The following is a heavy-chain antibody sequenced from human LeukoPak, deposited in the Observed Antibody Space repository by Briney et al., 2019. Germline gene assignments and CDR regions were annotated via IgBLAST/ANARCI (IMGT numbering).Heavy chain of an antibody. CDR1: GFTFSSYA. V-gene: IGHV3-30*04. D-gene: IGHD3-10*01. CDR2: ISYDGSNK. Sequence: GRSLRLSCAASGFTFSSYAMHWVRHAPGKGLEWVAVISYDGSNKYYADSVKGRFTISRDNSKNTLYLQMNSLRAEDTAVYYCARGGYYGSGSYLDAFDIWGQGTMVTVSS. CDR3: ARGGYYGSGSYLDAFDI. J-gene: IGHJ3*02.